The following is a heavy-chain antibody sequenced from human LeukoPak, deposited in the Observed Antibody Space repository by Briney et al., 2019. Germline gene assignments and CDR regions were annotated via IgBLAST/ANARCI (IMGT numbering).Heavy chain of an antibody. V-gene: IGHV4-4*07. Sequence: PSETLSPTCTVSGGSISSYYWSWIRRPAGKGLEWIGRMYTSGSTNYNPSLKSRVTMSVDTSKNQFSLKLSSVTAADTAVYYCARVVPAATHFDYWGQGTLVTVSS. CDR1: GGSISSYY. CDR2: MYTSGST. J-gene: IGHJ4*02. D-gene: IGHD2-2*01. CDR3: ARVVPAATHFDY.